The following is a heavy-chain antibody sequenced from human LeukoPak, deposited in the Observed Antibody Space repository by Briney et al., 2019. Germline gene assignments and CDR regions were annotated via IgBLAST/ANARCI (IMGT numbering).Heavy chain of an antibody. V-gene: IGHV4-59*01. CDR2: IYNSGST. CDR3: ARGVVAAAGRTFDF. J-gene: IGHJ4*02. CDR1: GDSFSYFY. Sequence: SETLSLTCTVSGDSFSYFYWSWIRQPPGKGLEWIGYIYNSGSTNYNPSLKSRVTISLDTSENQFSLKLSSVTAADTAVYYCARGVVAAAGRTFDFWGQGTLVTVSS. D-gene: IGHD6-13*01.